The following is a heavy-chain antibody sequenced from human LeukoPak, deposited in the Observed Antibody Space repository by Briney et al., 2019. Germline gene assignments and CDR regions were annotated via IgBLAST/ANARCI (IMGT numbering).Heavy chain of an antibody. V-gene: IGHV3-7*03. CDR2: INHNGNVN. J-gene: IGHJ6*02. CDR1: GFTFSSYW. CDR3: ARGGGLDV. D-gene: IGHD3-16*01. Sequence: GGFLRLSCAASGFTFSSYWMNWARQAPGKGLEWVTSINHNGNVNYYVDSVKGRFTISRDNAKNSLYLQMSNLRAEDTAVYFCARGGGLDVWGQGATVTVSS.